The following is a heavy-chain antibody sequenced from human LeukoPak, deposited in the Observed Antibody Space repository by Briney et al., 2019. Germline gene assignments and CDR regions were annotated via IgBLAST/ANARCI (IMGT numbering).Heavy chain of an antibody. Sequence: PGGSLRLSCAASGFTFSSYAMHWVRQAPGKGLEWVAVISYDGSNKYYADSVKGRFTISRDNSKNTLYLQMNSLRAEDTAVYYCARDGGFRIFGVVIKGHWFDPWGQGTLVTVSS. J-gene: IGHJ5*02. V-gene: IGHV3-30*04. CDR2: ISYDGSNK. CDR1: GFTFSSYA. CDR3: ARDGGFRIFGVVIKGHWFDP. D-gene: IGHD3-3*01.